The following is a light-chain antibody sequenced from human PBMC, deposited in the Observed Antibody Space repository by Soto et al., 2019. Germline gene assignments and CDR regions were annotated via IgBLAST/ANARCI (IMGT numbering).Light chain of an antibody. V-gene: IGKV3-20*01. CDR3: QQYGISPNT. CDR1: QSVSSSY. J-gene: IGKJ2*01. Sequence: EIVLTQSPGTLSLSPGERATLSCRASQSVSSSYLAWYQQKPGQAHRLLIYGASSRATGIPDRYSGSGSGTDFTLTISRLEPEDFAVYYCQQYGISPNTFGQGTKLEIK. CDR2: GAS.